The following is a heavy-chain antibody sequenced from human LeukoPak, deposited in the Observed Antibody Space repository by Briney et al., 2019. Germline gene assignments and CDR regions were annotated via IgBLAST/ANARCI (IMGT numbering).Heavy chain of an antibody. CDR3: ARGFYGGYYYYYYMDV. CDR1: GYSFTTYW. V-gene: IGHV5-51*01. J-gene: IGHJ6*03. Sequence: GESLKISCKGSGYSFTTYWIGWVRQMPGKGLEWMGIIHPGDSDTRYSPSFQGQVTISADRSISTAYLQWSSLKASDTAMYYCARGFYGGYYYYYYMDVWGKGTTVTVSS. D-gene: IGHD4/OR15-4a*01. CDR2: IHPGDSDT.